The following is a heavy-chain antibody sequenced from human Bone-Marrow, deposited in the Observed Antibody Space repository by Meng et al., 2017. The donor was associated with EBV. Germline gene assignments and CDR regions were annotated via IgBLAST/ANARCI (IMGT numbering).Heavy chain of an antibody. Sequence: QVQWVQSGAEVKKPGSSVKVSCKTSGGSFRSDAIIWVRQAPGQGLEWMGGLIPMSDAPHYAQKFQGRVTITADESTSTHYMDLSGLRSEDTAVYYCASESGRGFTPDYWGQGTLVTVSS. CDR3: ASESGRGFTPDY. CDR2: LIPMSDAP. J-gene: IGHJ4*02. V-gene: IGHV1-69*01. CDR1: GGSFRSDA. D-gene: IGHD3-10*01.